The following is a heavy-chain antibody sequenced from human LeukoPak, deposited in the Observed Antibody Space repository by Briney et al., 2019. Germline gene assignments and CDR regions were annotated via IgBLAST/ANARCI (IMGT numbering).Heavy chain of an antibody. V-gene: IGHV3-33*01. CDR2: IWYDGSNE. J-gene: IGHJ3*01. CDR1: GFTFSNSG. CDR3: AREISMFVNAFDC. D-gene: IGHD3-10*02. Sequence: QSGGSLRLSCAASGFTFSNSGMHWVRQAPGKGLEWVAVIWYDGSNEYYADAVKGRFIISRDNSKNTVHLQMNSLRVEDTSVYYCAREISMFVNAFDCGGQGTLVAVS.